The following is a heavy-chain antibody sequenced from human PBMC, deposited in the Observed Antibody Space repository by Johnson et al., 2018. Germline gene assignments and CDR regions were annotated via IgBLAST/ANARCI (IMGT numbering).Heavy chain of an antibody. CDR3: ARDQSRDDYGDQGGAFDI. V-gene: IGHV1-69*01. D-gene: IGHD4-17*01. J-gene: IGHJ3*02. CDR1: GGTFSSYA. Sequence: QVQLVQSGAEVKKPGSSVKVSCKASGGTFSSYAISWVRQAPGQGLEWMGGIIPIFGTANYAQKFQGRVTITADESTSTAYMELSRLRSEDTAVYNWARDQSRDDYGDQGGAFDIWGQGTMVTVSS. CDR2: IIPIFGTA.